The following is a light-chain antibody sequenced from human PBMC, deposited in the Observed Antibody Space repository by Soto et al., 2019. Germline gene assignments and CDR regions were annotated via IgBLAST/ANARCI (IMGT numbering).Light chain of an antibody. Sequence: DVQMTQSPSSLSASVGDRVTITCRASQDINSYLAWYQQKPGNAPKFLIYAASSLQTGVSSRFSGSESGTDFTLTISNLQPEDSATYYCQQYNIYPLTFGGGTKVEIK. CDR2: AAS. J-gene: IGKJ4*01. CDR3: QQYNIYPLT. CDR1: QDINSY. V-gene: IGKV1D-16*01.